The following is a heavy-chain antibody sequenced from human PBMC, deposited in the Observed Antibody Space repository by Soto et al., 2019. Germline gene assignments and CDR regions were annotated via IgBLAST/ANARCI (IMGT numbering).Heavy chain of an antibody. CDR1: GGSISSGGYS. D-gene: IGHD2-21*02. J-gene: IGHJ5*02. CDR3: ARVVVTANWFDP. Sequence: QLQLQESGSGLVKPSQTLSLTCAVSGGSISSGGYSWSWIRQPPGKGLEWIGYIYHSGSTYYNPSLKIRVSISVDRSKSQFSLKLSSVTAADTAVYHCARVVVTANWFDPWGQGTLVTVSS. V-gene: IGHV4-30-2*01. CDR2: IYHSGST.